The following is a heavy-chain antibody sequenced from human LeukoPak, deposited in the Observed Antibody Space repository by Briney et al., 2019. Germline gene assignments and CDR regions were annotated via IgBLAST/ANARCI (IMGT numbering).Heavy chain of an antibody. CDR2: IYYSGST. CDR3: ARDGLGYCSSTSCYHNWFDP. D-gene: IGHD2-2*01. V-gene: IGHV4-59*01. Sequence: SETLSLTCTVSGGSISSCYWSWIRQPPGKGLEWIGYIYYSGSTNYNPSLKSRVTISVDTSKNQFSLKLSSVTAADTAVYYCARDGLGYCSSTSCYHNWFDPWGQGTLVTVSS. J-gene: IGHJ5*02. CDR1: GGSISSCY.